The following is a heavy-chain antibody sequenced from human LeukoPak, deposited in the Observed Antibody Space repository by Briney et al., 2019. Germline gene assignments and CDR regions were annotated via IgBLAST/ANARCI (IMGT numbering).Heavy chain of an antibody. Sequence: SETLSLTCTVSGGSISSYYWSWIRQPPGKGLEWIGYIYSSGSTNYNPSLKSRVTISVDTSKNQFSLKLSSVTAADTAVYYCASLGYCSGGSCYGIDYWGQGTLVTVSS. CDR3: ASLGYCSGGSCYGIDY. CDR1: GGSISSYY. V-gene: IGHV4-59*01. CDR2: IYSSGST. D-gene: IGHD2-15*01. J-gene: IGHJ4*02.